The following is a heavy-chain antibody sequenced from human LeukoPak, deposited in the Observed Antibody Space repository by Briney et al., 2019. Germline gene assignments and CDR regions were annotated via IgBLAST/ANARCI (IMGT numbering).Heavy chain of an antibody. J-gene: IGHJ4*02. CDR1: GFTFSSHW. CDR3: TELDCSSTSCHDY. Sequence: PGGSLRLSCAASGFTFSSHWMSWVRQAPGKGLEWVSSISSGSETRYYADSVKGRFTISRDNAKNSLFLQMNSLRAEDTAVYYCTELDCSSTSCHDYWGQGTLVTVSS. V-gene: IGHV3-48*04. CDR2: ISSGSETR. D-gene: IGHD2-2*01.